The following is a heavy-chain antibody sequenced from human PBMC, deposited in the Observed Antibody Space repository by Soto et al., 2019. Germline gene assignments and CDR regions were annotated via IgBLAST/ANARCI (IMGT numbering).Heavy chain of an antibody. Sequence: EVQLLESGGALVQPGGSLRLSCAASGFTFSGYAITWVRQAPGKGLEWVSSTGGSGVATYYADSVTGRFTISRDNSKNTLYLQMDSPRAEDTAVYYCAKDSPFSGTGRLAFDYWGQGTLVTVSS. CDR2: TGGSGVAT. J-gene: IGHJ4*02. CDR1: GFTFSGYA. V-gene: IGHV3-23*01. CDR3: AKDSPFSGTGRLAFDY. D-gene: IGHD3-10*01.